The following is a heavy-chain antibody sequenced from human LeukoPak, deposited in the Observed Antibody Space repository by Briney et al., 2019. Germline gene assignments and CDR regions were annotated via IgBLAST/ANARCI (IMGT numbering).Heavy chain of an antibody. CDR2: IYYSGST. CDR3: ARQVSPSYCGGDCYIDY. Sequence: SETLSLTCTVSGGSISSYYWSWIRQPPGKGLEWIGYIYYSGSTNYNPSLKSRVTISVDTSKNQFSLKLSSVTAADTAVYYCARQVSPSYCGGDCYIDYWGQGILVTVSS. V-gene: IGHV4-59*08. CDR1: GGSISSYY. J-gene: IGHJ4*02. D-gene: IGHD2-21*02.